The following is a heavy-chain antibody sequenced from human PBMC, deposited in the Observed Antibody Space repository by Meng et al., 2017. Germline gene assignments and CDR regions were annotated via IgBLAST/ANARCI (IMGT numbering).Heavy chain of an antibody. CDR1: GFTFSSYA. Sequence: GQLVGFGGGVVQPGRSLLLSCGASGFTFSSYAMHWVRQAPGKGLEWVAVISYDGSNKYYADSVKGRFTISRDNSKNTLYLQMNSLRAEDTAVYYCAHFDYWGQGTLVTVSS. CDR3: AHFDY. J-gene: IGHJ4*02. CDR2: ISYDGSNK. V-gene: IGHV3-30*01.